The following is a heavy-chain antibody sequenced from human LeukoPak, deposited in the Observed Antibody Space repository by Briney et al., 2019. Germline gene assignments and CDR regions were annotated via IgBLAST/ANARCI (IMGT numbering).Heavy chain of an antibody. D-gene: IGHD2-8*01. CDR3: AREGCTNGVCYDFDY. CDR2: IWYDGSNK. V-gene: IGHV3-33*01. J-gene: IGHJ4*02. CDR1: GFTFSSYG. Sequence: GRSLRLSCAASGFTFSSYGMHWVRQALGKGLEWVAVIWYDGSNKYYADSVKGRFTISRDNSKNTLYLQMNSLRAEDTAVYYCAREGCTNGVCYDFDYWGQGTLGTVSS.